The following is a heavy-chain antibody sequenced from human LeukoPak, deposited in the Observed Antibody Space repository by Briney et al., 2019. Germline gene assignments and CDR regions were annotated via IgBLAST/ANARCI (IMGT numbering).Heavy chain of an antibody. CDR3: ARVLYGANYYYYMDV. J-gene: IGHJ6*03. D-gene: IGHD4-17*01. CDR1: GFTFSSYS. CDR2: ISSSSSYI. Sequence: GGSLRLSCAASGFTFSSYSMNWVRQAPGKGLEWVSSISSSSSYIYYADSVKGRSTISRDNAKNSLCLQMNSLRAEDTAVYYCARVLYGANYYYYMDVWGKGTTVTVSS. V-gene: IGHV3-21*01.